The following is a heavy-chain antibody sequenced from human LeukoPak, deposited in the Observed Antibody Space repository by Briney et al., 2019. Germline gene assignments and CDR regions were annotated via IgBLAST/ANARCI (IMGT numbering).Heavy chain of an antibody. CDR2: ISSSRSTI. CDR1: GFTFSSYS. J-gene: IGHJ3*02. Sequence: GGSLRLSCAASGFTFSSYSMNWVRQAPGKGLEWVSYISSSRSTIYYADSVKGRFTISRDNAKNSLYLQMNSLRAEDTAVYYCARSYDILTWNAFDIWGQGTMVTVSS. D-gene: IGHD3-9*01. V-gene: IGHV3-48*04. CDR3: ARSYDILTWNAFDI.